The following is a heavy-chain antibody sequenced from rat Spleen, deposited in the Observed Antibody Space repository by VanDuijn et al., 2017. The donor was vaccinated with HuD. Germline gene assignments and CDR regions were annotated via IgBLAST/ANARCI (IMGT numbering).Heavy chain of an antibody. V-gene: IGHV5-29*01. J-gene: IGHJ1*01. CDR2: ISYGDSSGHSGT. D-gene: IGHD1-4*01. CDR3: ARQWLTGSHWFFDF. CDR1: GFTFSNYG. Sequence: EVQLVESGGGLVQPGRSLKLSCAASGFTFSNYGMYWIRQAPTKGLEWVATISYGDSSGHSGTYYRDSVKGRFTISRDNAKSTLYLQMNSLRSEDTATYYCARQWLTGSHWFFDFWGPGTMVTVSS.